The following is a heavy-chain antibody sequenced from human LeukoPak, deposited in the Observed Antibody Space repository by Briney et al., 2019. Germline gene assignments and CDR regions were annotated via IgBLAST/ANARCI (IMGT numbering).Heavy chain of an antibody. CDR1: GGSISSSNW. CDR2: IYHSGST. V-gene: IGHV4-4*02. CDR3: ALRRIAAADLPVRTQGFDL. J-gene: IGHJ2*01. D-gene: IGHD6-13*01. Sequence: SGTLSLTCAVSGGSISSSNWWSWVRQPPGKGLEWIGEIYHSGSTNYNPSLKSRVTISVDKSKNQFSLKLSSVTAADTAVYYCALRRIAAADLPVRTQGFDLWGRGTLVTVSS.